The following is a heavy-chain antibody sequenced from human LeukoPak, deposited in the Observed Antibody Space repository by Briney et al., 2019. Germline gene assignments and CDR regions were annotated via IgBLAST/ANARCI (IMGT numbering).Heavy chain of an antibody. Sequence: PSGTLSLTCAVSGGSISSYYWTWIRQPPGKGLEWIGNIYHSGRTNYHPSLKSRLTISIDTSKNQFSLKLTSVTAADTAVYYCARCTLATEDRGSGMDVWGQGTTVTVSS. J-gene: IGHJ6*02. CDR1: GGSISSYY. D-gene: IGHD3-10*01. CDR2: IYHSGRT. V-gene: IGHV4-59*01. CDR3: ARCTLATEDRGSGMDV.